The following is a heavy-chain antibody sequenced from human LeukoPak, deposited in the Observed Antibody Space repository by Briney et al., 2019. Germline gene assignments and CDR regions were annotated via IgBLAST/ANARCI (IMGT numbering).Heavy chain of an antibody. CDR1: GFTFSSYG. D-gene: IGHD6-13*01. CDR2: IWYDGSNK. Sequence: GRSLRLSCAASGFTFSSYGMHWVRQVPGKGLEWVAVIWYDGSNKYYADSVKGRFTISRDNSKNTLYLQMNSLRAEDTAVYYCAKDRYSGLNTIDYWGQGTLVTVSS. CDR3: AKDRYSGLNTIDY. J-gene: IGHJ4*02. V-gene: IGHV3-33*06.